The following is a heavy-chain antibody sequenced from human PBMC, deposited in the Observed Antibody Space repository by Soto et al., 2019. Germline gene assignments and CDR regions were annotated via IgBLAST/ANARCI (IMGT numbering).Heavy chain of an antibody. V-gene: IGHV3-30*18. Sequence: QVQLVESGGGVVQPGRSLRLSCVASGFTFSSYGMHWVRQAPGKGLEWVAIISYDGSNTYYADSVKGRFTISRDNSKNTMYLQMNSLRAEDTSVYYCGQGGGLSGSYYISSSYYFDYWGQGTLVTVSS. CDR3: GQGGGLSGSYYISSSYYFDY. CDR1: GFTFSSYG. CDR2: ISYDGSNT. D-gene: IGHD1-26*01. J-gene: IGHJ4*02.